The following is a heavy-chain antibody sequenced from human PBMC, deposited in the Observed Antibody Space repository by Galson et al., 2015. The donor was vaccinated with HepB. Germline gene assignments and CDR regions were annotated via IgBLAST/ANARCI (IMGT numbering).Heavy chain of an antibody. D-gene: IGHD3-22*01. CDR1: GYTFTGYY. CDR3: ARDSYYYDSSGGALDI. J-gene: IGHJ3*02. CDR2: INPNSGGT. Sequence: SVKVSCKASGYTFTGYYMHWVRQAPGQGLEWMGWINPNSGGTNYAQKFQGRVTMTRDTSISTAYMELSRLRSDDTAVYYCARDSYYYDSSGGALDIWGQGTMVTVSS. V-gene: IGHV1-2*02.